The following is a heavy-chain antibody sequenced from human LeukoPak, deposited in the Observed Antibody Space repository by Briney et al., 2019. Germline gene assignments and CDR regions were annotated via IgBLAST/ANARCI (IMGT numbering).Heavy chain of an antibody. CDR3: AREGAVYYDSSGYFDY. CDR2: IIPIFGTA. Sequence: SVKVSCKASGGTFSSYAISWVRQAPGQGLEWMGGIIPIFGTANYAQKFQGRVTITADESTSTAYMELSSLRSEDTAVYYCAREGAVYYDSSGYFDYWGQGTLVTVSS. D-gene: IGHD3-22*01. V-gene: IGHV1-69*13. J-gene: IGHJ4*02. CDR1: GGTFSSYA.